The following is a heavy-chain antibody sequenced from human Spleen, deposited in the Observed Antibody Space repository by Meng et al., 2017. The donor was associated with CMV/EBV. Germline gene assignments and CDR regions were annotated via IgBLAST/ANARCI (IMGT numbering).Heavy chain of an antibody. CDR2: IVVGSGNT. V-gene: IGHV1-58*01. D-gene: IGHD2-8*01. CDR1: GFTFTSSA. J-gene: IGHJ6*02. Sequence: SVKVSCKASGFTFTSSAVQWVRQARGQRLEWIGWIVVGSGNTNYAQKFQERVTITRDMSTSTAYMELSSLRSEDTATYYCAATQELLMVYAVYGMDVWGQGTTVTVSS. CDR3: AATQELLMVYAVYGMDV.